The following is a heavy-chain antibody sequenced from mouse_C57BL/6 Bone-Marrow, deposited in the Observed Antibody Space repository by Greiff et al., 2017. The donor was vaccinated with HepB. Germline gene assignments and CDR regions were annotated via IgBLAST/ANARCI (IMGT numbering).Heavy chain of an antibody. CDR3: ARHDYGSTFAY. CDR2: ISSGGSYT. Sequence: EVNVVESGGDLVKPGGSLKLSCAASGFTFSSYGMSWVRQTPDKRLEWVATISSGGSYTYYPDSVKGRFTISRDNAKNTLYLQMSSLKSEDTAMYYCARHDYGSTFAYWGQGTLVTVSA. J-gene: IGHJ3*01. D-gene: IGHD1-1*01. V-gene: IGHV5-6*01. CDR1: GFTFSSYG.